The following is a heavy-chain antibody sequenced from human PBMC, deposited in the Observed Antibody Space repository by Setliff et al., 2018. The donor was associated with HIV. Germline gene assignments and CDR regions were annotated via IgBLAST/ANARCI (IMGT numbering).Heavy chain of an antibody. D-gene: IGHD3-9*01. CDR3: ARQTSRYITLSPPDY. CDR2: IYPGDSDT. CDR1: GYGFSNYW. J-gene: IGHJ4*02. Sequence: PGESLKISCKGSGYGFSNYWLAWVCQTPGKGLEWMGSIYPGDSDTRYSPSFQGQVTFSADKSINTAYLQWGSLKASDTGIYFCARQTSRYITLSPPDYWGQGTLVTVSS. V-gene: IGHV5-51*01.